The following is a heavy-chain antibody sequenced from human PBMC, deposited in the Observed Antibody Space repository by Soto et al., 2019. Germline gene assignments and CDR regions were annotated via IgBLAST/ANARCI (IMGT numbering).Heavy chain of an antibody. V-gene: IGHV3-7*01. J-gene: IGHJ4*02. CDR3: AKDRGYLTFDF. D-gene: IGHD3-22*01. CDR1: GFTFSSSW. Sequence: EVQLVESGGDLIQPGGSLRLSCAASGFTFSSSWMTWVRQAPGKGLEWVANIKEDGSDKYYVDSVKGRFTISRDNAKNSLYLQMNSLRAEDTAVYYCAKDRGYLTFDFWGQGTLVTVSS. CDR2: IKEDGSDK.